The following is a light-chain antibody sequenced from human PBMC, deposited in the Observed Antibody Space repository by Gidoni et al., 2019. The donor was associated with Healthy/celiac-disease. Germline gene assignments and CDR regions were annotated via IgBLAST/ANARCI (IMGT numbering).Light chain of an antibody. Sequence: SGSPGQSITIPCTGTSSDVGGYNYVSWYQQHPGKAPKLMIYDVSNRPSGVSNRFSGSKSGNTASLTISGLQAEDEADYYCSSYTSSSTRVFGGGTKLTVL. V-gene: IGLV2-14*03. CDR1: SSDVGGYNY. CDR3: SSYTSSSTRV. J-gene: IGLJ2*01. CDR2: DVS.